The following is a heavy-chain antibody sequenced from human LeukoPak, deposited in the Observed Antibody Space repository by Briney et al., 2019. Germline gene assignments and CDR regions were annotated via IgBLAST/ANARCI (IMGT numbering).Heavy chain of an antibody. CDR1: GFSLTTDGVG. CDR2: IYWDDGE. J-gene: IGHJ4*02. D-gene: IGHD5-18*01. CDR3: ARHPAAYTSGWYYFDY. Sequence: SGPTLVNPTQTLTLTCTFSGFSLTTDGVGVGWIRHPPVKALGFLALIYWDDGERYSPSLRSMLTITKNTSKHQVVLTVPNMDPVDPATYYCARHPAAYTSGWYYFDYWGQGTLVTVSS. V-gene: IGHV2-5*02.